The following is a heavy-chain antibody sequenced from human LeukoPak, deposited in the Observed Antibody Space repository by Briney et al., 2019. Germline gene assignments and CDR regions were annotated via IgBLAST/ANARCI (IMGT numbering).Heavy chain of an antibody. V-gene: IGHV6-1*01. CDR3: ARRLTQYDCFDP. CDR1: GNSVSSNSVT. Sequence: SQTLSLTCAISGNSVSSNSVTWNWIRQSPSRGLEWLGRTYYRSTWYNDYAVSVRGRITVNPDTSKNQFSLHLNSVTPEDTAVYYCARRLTQYDCFDPWGQGILVTVSS. D-gene: IGHD2-2*01. CDR2: TYYRSTWYN. J-gene: IGHJ5*02.